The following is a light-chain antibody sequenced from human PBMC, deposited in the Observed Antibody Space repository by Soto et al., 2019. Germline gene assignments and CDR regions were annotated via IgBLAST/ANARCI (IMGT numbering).Light chain of an antibody. Sequence: IVLTQSPGTLSLSPGERTTLSFRASQSISSYLAWYQQKPGQGPRLLIYGASSRATGTPDRFSGSGSGTDFTLTINRLEPEDFALYYCQQYGSSPPTFGQGTKV. CDR1: QSISSY. V-gene: IGKV3-20*01. J-gene: IGKJ1*01. CDR2: GAS. CDR3: QQYGSSPPT.